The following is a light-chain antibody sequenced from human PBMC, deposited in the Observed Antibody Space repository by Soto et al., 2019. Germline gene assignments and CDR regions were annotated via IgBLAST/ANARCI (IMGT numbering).Light chain of an antibody. CDR2: GAS. J-gene: IGKJ1*01. V-gene: IGKV3-15*01. Sequence: IVITQYPATLSVSPGERATLSCRASQSVSSNLAWYQQKPGKAPRLLIYGASTRATGIPARFSGSGSGTEFTLTISSLQSEDFAVYYCQQYNNWPRTFGQGTKV. CDR1: QSVSSN. CDR3: QQYNNWPRT.